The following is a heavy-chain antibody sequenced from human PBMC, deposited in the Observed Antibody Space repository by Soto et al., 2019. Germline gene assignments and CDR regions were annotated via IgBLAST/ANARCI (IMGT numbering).Heavy chain of an antibody. CDR2: ISWNSGSI. Sequence: EVQLVESGGGLGQPGRSLRLSCAASGFTFDDYALDWVRQAPGKGLEWVSGISWNSGSIVYADSVKGRFTISRDNTKNSLYLHMISLRVEDMAFYFCARVVARGYDSSQFYFDSWGQGTLVTVSS. J-gene: IGHJ4*02. V-gene: IGHV3-9*03. D-gene: IGHD5-12*01. CDR3: ARVVARGYDSSQFYFDS. CDR1: GFTFDDYA.